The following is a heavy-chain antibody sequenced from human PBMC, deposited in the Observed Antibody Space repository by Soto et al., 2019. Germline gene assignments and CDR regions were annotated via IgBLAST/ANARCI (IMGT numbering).Heavy chain of an antibody. CDR2: ISSSSSYI. CDR1: GFTFSSYS. CDR3: ARDGEGYSYGFYYYYGMDV. Sequence: EVQLVESGGGLVKPGGSLRLSCAASGFTFSSYSMNWVRQAPGKGLEWVSSISSSSSYIYYADSVKGRFTISRDNAKNSLYLQMNSLRAEDTAVYYCARDGEGYSYGFYYYYGMDVWGQGTTVTVSS. J-gene: IGHJ6*02. D-gene: IGHD5-18*01. V-gene: IGHV3-21*01.